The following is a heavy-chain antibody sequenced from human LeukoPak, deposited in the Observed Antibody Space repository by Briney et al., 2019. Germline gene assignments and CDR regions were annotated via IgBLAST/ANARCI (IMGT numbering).Heavy chain of an antibody. CDR2: INHSGST. CDR1: GGSFSGYY. V-gene: IGHV4-34*01. CDR3: ATSEAVVVRDYFDY. Sequence: PSETLSLTCAVYGGSFSGYYWSWIRQPPGKGLEWIGEINHSGSTNYNPSLKSRVTISVDTSKNQFSLKLSSVTAADTAVYYCATSEAVVVRDYFDYWGQGTLVTVSS. J-gene: IGHJ4*02. D-gene: IGHD2-15*01.